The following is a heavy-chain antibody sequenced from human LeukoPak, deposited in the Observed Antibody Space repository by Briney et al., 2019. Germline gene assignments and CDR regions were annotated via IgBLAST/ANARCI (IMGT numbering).Heavy chain of an antibody. CDR2: INYSGST. V-gene: IGHV4-4*02. D-gene: IGHD6-19*01. Sequence: PSETLSLTCAVSGGPIRSSNWWSWVRQPPGKGLEGLGEINYSGSTNYNPSLKSRVTISVDTSKNQFSLKLSSVTAADTAVYYCARHVVVHPELAVAGRWRYYYYMDVWGKGTTVTISS. CDR1: GGPIRSSNW. J-gene: IGHJ6*03. CDR3: ARHVVVHPELAVAGRWRYYYYMDV.